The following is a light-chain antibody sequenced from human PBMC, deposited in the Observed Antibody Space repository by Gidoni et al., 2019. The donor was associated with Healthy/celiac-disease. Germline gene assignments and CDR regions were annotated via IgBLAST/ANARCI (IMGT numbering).Light chain of an antibody. CDR1: SGDVGGYNY. V-gene: IGLV2-14*03. Sequence: QSALTQPASVSGSPGQSITISCTGTSGDVGGYNYVSWYQQHPGKAPKLMIYDVSNRPSGVSNRFSGSTSGNTASLTISGLQAEDEADYYCSSYTSSSTLEGVFGTGTKVTVL. J-gene: IGLJ1*01. CDR2: DVS. CDR3: SSYTSSSTLEGV.